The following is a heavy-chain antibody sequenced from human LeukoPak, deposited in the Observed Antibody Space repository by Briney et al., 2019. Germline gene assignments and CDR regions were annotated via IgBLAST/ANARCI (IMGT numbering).Heavy chain of an antibody. Sequence: NSSETLSLTCTVSGGSISSGDYYWSWIRQPPGKGLEWIGYIYYSGSTYYNPSLKSRVTISVDTSKNQFSLKLSSVTAADTAVYYCARTGYSYARSDYWDQGTLVTVSS. CDR2: IYYSGST. V-gene: IGHV4-30-4*01. J-gene: IGHJ4*02. CDR1: GGSISSGDYY. CDR3: ARTGYSYARSDY. D-gene: IGHD5-18*01.